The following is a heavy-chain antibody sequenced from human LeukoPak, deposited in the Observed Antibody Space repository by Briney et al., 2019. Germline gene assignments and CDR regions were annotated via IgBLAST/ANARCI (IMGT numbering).Heavy chain of an antibody. V-gene: IGHV1-69*06. CDR1: GYTFSSYY. CDR2: IIPIFGTA. D-gene: IGHD4-23*01. CDR3: ARVGYGGRKSYFDY. J-gene: IGHJ4*02. Sequence: SVKVSCKASGYTFSSYYVHWVRQAPGQGLEWMGGIIPIFGTANYAQKFQGRVTITADKSTSTAYMELSSLRSEDTAVYYCARVGYGGRKSYFDYWGQGTLVTVSS.